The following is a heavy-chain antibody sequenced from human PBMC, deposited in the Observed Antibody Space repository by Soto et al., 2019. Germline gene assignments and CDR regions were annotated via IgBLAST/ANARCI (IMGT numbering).Heavy chain of an antibody. CDR1: GYTFTSYG. Sequence: QVQLVQSGAEVKKPGPSVKVSCKASGYTFTSYGISWVRQAPGQGLEWMGWISAYNGNTNYAQKLQGRVTMTTDTSTSTGYMELRSLRSDDTAVYYCARDGAQVGFGELSDYFDIWGQGTMVTVSS. D-gene: IGHD3-10*01. CDR3: ARDGAQVGFGELSDYFDI. V-gene: IGHV1-18*01. CDR2: ISAYNGNT. J-gene: IGHJ3*02.